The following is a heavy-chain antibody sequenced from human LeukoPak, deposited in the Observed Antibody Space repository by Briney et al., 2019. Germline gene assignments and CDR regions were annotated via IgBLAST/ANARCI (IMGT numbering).Heavy chain of an antibody. CDR1: GYTFTSYG. V-gene: IGHV1-8*02. CDR2: MNPNSGNT. J-gene: IGHJ5*02. CDR3: AREFGYYYGSGSYSWFDP. D-gene: IGHD3-10*01. Sequence: ASVKVSCKASGYTFTSYGISWVRQAPGQGLEWMGWMNPNSGNTGYAQKFQGRVTMTRDTSISTAYMELSRLRSDDTAVYYCAREFGYYYGSGSYSWFDPWGQGTLVTVSS.